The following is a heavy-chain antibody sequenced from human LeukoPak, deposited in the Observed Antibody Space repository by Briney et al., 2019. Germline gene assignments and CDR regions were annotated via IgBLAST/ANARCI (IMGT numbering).Heavy chain of an antibody. CDR1: GYSISSGYY. CDR2: IYHSGST. D-gene: IGHD6-19*01. CDR3: ARDGAAVGLGNY. V-gene: IGHV4-38-2*02. Sequence: SETLSLTCTVSGYSISSGYYWGWIRQPPGKGLEWIGSIYHSGSTYYKPSLKSRVTISVDTSKNQFSLKLSSVTAADTAVYYCARDGAAVGLGNYWGQGTLVTVSS. J-gene: IGHJ4*02.